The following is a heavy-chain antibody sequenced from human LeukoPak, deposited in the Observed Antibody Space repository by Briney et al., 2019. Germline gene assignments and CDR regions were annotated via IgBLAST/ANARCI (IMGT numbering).Heavy chain of an antibody. J-gene: IGHJ4*02. Sequence: GGSLRLSCATSGFTFSSYAMSWVRQAPGKGLEWVSAISNNGGYTYYADSVQGRFTISRDNSKSTLCLQMNSLRAEDTAVYYCAKQLGYCSDGSCYFPYWGQGTLVTVSS. CDR1: GFTFSSYA. CDR3: AKQLGYCSDGSCYFPY. V-gene: IGHV3-23*01. D-gene: IGHD2-15*01. CDR2: ISNNGGYT.